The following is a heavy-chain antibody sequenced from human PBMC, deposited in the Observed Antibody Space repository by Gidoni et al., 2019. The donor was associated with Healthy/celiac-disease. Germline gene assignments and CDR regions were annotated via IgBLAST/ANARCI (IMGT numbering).Heavy chain of an antibody. CDR1: GFTFSSYA. J-gene: IGHJ6*02. V-gene: IGHV3-23*01. CDR2: ISGSGGST. CDR3: AKDVLYYYDSSGYQNIPPMGMDV. D-gene: IGHD3-22*01. Sequence: EVQLLESGGGLVQPGGSLRLSCAASGFTFSSYAIAWVRLAPGKGLEWVSAISGSGGSTYYADSVKGRFTISRDNSKNTLYLQMNSLRAEDTAVYYCAKDVLYYYDSSGYQNIPPMGMDVWGQGTTVTVSS.